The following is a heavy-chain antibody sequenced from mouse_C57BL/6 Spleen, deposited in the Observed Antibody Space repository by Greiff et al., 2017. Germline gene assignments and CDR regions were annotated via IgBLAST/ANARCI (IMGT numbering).Heavy chain of an antibody. CDR1: GYTFTSYG. CDR3: ARSYDYDVRGAWFAY. CDR2: IYIGNGYT. D-gene: IGHD2-4*01. Sequence: EVKLQESGAELVRPGSSVKMSCKTSGYTFTSYGINWVKQRPGQGLEWIGYIYIGNGYTEYNEKFKGKATLTSDTASSTAYMQLSSLTSEDSAIYFCARSYDYDVRGAWFAYWGQGTLVTVSA. J-gene: IGHJ3*01. V-gene: IGHV1-58*01.